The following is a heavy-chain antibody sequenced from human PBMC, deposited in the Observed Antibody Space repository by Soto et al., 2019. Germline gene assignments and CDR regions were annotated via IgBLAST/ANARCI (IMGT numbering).Heavy chain of an antibody. CDR2: IVVGSGNT. V-gene: IGHV1-58*01. J-gene: IGHJ3*02. D-gene: IGHD4-17*01. CDR3: AAGEPSTVTTSGAFDI. CDR1: GFTFTSSA. Sequence: GASVKVSCKASGFTFTSSAVQWVRQARGQRLEWIGWIVVGSGNTNYAQKFQERVTITRDMSTSTAYMEPSSLRSEDTAVYYCAAGEPSTVTTSGAFDIWGQGTMVTVSS.